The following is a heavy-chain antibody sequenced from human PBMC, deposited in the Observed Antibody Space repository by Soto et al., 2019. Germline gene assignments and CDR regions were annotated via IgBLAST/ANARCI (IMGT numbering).Heavy chain of an antibody. CDR3: ARSPRGLVATAGYFDY. CDR2: IYYSGST. Sequence: PSETLSLTCTVSGGSISSSSYYWGWIRQPPGKGLEWIGSIYYSGSTYYNPSLKSRVTISVDTSKNQFSLKLSSVTAADTAVYYCARSPRGLVATAGYFDYWGQGTLVTVSS. CDR1: GGSISSSSYY. J-gene: IGHJ4*02. D-gene: IGHD5-12*01. V-gene: IGHV4-39*01.